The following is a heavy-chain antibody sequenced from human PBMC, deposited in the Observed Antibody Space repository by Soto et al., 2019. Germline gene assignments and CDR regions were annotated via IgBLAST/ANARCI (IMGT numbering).Heavy chain of an antibody. J-gene: IGHJ4*02. CDR3: AKDRGRSTIFGVAPRVPFGY. CDR1: GFTFSSYG. Sequence: QVQLVESGGGVVQPGRSLRLSCAASGFTFSSYGMHWVRQAPGKGLEWVAVISYDGSNKYYADSVKGRFTISRDNSKNTLYLQMNSLRAEDTAVYYCAKDRGRSTIFGVAPRVPFGYWGQGTLVTVSS. CDR2: ISYDGSNK. D-gene: IGHD3-3*01. V-gene: IGHV3-30*18.